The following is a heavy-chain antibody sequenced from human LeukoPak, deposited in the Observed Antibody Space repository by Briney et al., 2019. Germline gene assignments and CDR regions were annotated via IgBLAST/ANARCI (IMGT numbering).Heavy chain of an antibody. Sequence: PGGSLRLSCAVSGFTFSNYGMHWVRQAPGKGLEWVAFIRYDGSNKYYADSVKGRFTISRDNSKNTLYLQMNSLRAEDTAVYYCAKDPRYYDFWSGYLYYFDYWGQGTLVTVSS. CDR2: IRYDGSNK. J-gene: IGHJ4*02. V-gene: IGHV3-30*02. CDR3: AKDPRYYDFWSGYLYYFDY. CDR1: GFTFSNYG. D-gene: IGHD3-3*01.